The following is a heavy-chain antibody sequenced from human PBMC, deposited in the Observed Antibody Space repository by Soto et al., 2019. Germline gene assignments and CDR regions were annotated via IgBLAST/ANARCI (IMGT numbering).Heavy chain of an antibody. D-gene: IGHD2-2*01. CDR3: ARVVPAAMYYYYGMDV. CDR1: GFTFSSYA. V-gene: IGHV3-23*01. J-gene: IGHJ6*02. Sequence: GSLRLSCAGSGFTFSSYAMSWVRQAPGKGLEWVSALSGSGGSTYYADSVKGRFTISRDNSKNTLYLQMNSLRAEDTAVYYCARVVPAAMYYYYGMDVWGQGTTVTVSS. CDR2: LSGSGGST.